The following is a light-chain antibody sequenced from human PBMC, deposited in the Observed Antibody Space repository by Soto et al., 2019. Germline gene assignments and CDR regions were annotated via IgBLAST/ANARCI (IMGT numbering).Light chain of an antibody. J-gene: IGKJ1*01. CDR2: GAS. CDR3: QQYNDWPRT. Sequence: EIVMTQSPATVSVSPGARVPLSCRASQSVSSNLAWYQQKPGQAPRLLIYGASTRATDIPVRFSGSGSGTEFTLTISSLQSEDFAVYYCQQYNDWPRTFGQGTKVDIK. V-gene: IGKV3-15*01. CDR1: QSVSSN.